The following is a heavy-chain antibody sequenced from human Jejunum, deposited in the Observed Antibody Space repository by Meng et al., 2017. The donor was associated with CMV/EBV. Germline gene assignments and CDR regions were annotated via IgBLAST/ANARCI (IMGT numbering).Heavy chain of an antibody. CDR2: VDPEDGET. D-gene: IGHD1-14*01. CDR1: GYTFTDYY. J-gene: IGHJ2*01. CDR3: ALGLYTTSWFFDL. V-gene: IGHV1-69-2*01. Sequence: KVSGYTFTDYYIHWVQQAPGKGLEWMGLVDPEDGETINAEKSQGRVTISADTSTDTIYMELSSLRSEDTAVYFCALGLYTTSWFFDLWGRGTLVTVSS.